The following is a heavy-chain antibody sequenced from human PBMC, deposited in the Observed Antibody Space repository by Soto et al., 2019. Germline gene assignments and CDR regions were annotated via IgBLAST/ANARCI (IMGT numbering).Heavy chain of an antibody. D-gene: IGHD6-13*01. CDR3: ALSLAAPGTGWFDP. CDR2: TYYRSKWYN. CDR1: GDSVSSHSAA. J-gene: IGHJ5*02. Sequence: PSQTLSLTCAISGDSVSSHSAAWHWIRQSPSRGLEWLGRTYYRSKWYNDYAVSVKSRITINPDTSKNEFSVQLNAVTPEDTSVDYCALSLAAPGTGWFDPWGHRTLVTVSS. V-gene: IGHV6-1*01.